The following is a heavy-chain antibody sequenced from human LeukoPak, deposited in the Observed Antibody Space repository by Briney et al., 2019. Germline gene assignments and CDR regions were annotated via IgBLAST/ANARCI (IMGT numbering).Heavy chain of an antibody. CDR2: IYYSGST. CDR3: ARDYGGNYPGAFDI. V-gene: IGHV4-30-4*08. Sequence: SETLSLTCTVSGGSISSGDYYWSWIRQPPGKGLEWIGYIYYSGSTYYNPSLKSRVTISVDTSKNQFSLKLSSVTAADTAVYYCARDYGGNYPGAFDIWGRGTMVTVSS. J-gene: IGHJ3*02. CDR1: GGSISSGDYY. D-gene: IGHD4-23*01.